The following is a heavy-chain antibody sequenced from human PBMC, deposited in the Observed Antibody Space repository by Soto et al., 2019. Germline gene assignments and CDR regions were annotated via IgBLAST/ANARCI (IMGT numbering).Heavy chain of an antibody. CDR2: VYHSGSI. Sequence: PSETLSLTCAVSGGSITSRTWWSWVRQTPGKGLEWIGDVYHSGSINYSPSLTSRLTISVDKSKNQFSLRLSSVTAADTAVYYCARDREVEVPGTDGNSHYYYMDLWGRGTTVTGSS. CDR1: GGSITSRTW. CDR3: ARDREVEVPGTDGNSHYYYMDL. V-gene: IGHV4-4*02. D-gene: IGHD6-19*01. J-gene: IGHJ6*03.